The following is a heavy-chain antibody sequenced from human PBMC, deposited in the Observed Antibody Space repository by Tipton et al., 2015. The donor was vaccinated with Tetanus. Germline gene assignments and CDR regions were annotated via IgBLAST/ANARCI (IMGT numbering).Heavy chain of an antibody. Sequence: SLRLSCEAYGVPLIRHVMHWVRQAPGKGLEWVASISVDGNSGDYGESVRGRVSISRDKTQNSLYLQMNGVRREDTAVYYCTREGLVFGPAKLSYFDLWGQGTLLIVSS. J-gene: IGHJ4*02. D-gene: IGHD3/OR15-3a*01. CDR2: ISVDGNSG. V-gene: IGHV3-30-3*01. CDR1: GVPLIRHV. CDR3: TREGLVFGPAKLSYFDL.